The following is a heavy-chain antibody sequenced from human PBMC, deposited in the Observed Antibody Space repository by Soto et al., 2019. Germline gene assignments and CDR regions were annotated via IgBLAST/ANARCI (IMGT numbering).Heavy chain of an antibody. D-gene: IGHD3-22*01. J-gene: IGHJ5*02. CDR2: IIPIFGTA. V-gene: IGHV1-69*12. CDR1: GGTFSSYA. CDR3: ARAVTMIVVVPNVGWFDP. Sequence: QVQLVQSGAEVKKPGSSVKVSCKASGGTFSSYAISWVRQAPGQGLEWMGGIIPIFGTANYAQKFQGRVTITADESTSTAYMELSSLRSEDTAVYYCARAVTMIVVVPNVGWFDPWGQGTLVTVSS.